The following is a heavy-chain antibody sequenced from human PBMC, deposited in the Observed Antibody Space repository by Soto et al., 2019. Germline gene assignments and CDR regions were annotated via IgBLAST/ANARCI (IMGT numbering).Heavy chain of an antibody. CDR1: GGTFSSYA. D-gene: IGHD3-22*01. CDR2: IIPIFGTA. J-gene: IGHJ4*02. V-gene: IGHV1-69*06. CDR3: ARGDRPYDSSGYYIDY. Sequence: SVKVSCKASGGTFSSYAISWVRQAPGQGLEWMGGIIPIFGTANYAQKFQGRVTITADKSTSTAYMELSSLRSEDTAVYYCARGDRPYDSSGYYIDYWGQGTLVTVS.